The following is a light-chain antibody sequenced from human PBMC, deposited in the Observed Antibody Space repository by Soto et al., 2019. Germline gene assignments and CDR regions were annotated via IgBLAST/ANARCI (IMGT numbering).Light chain of an antibody. V-gene: IGKV3-20*01. Sequence: EIVLTQSPGTLSLSPGERATLSCRPSQSVSSSFLAWYQQKPGQAPRLLIYGASSRATGIPDRFSGSGSGTDFTLTISRLEPEDFAVYYCQQYGSSPWTFGQGTKVEFK. CDR1: QSVSSSF. CDR2: GAS. CDR3: QQYGSSPWT. J-gene: IGKJ1*01.